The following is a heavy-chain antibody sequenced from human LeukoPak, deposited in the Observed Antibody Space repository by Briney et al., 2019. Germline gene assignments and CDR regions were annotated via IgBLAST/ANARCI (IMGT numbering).Heavy chain of an antibody. J-gene: IGHJ4*02. Sequence: ASVKVSCKASGYTFRSYGITWVRQAPGQGLEWMGWINIYSGTTNQAEKFQGRVTITADKSTSTAYMELSSLRSEDTAVYYCAPGDIVATITIGGQRYWGQGTLVTVSS. D-gene: IGHD5-12*01. CDR3: APGDIVATITIGGQRY. CDR1: GYTFRSYG. V-gene: IGHV1-18*01. CDR2: INIYSGTT.